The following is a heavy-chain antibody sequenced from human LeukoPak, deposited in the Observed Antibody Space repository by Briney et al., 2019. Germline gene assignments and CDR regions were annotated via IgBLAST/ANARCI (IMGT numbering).Heavy chain of an antibody. Sequence: PGGSLRLSCAASGFTFSSYGMHWVRQAPGKGLEWVAFIRYDGSNKYYADSVKGRFTISRDNAKNSLYLQMNSLRAEDTAVYYCARERDTAMVLFDYWGQGTLVTVSS. CDR1: GFTFSSYG. V-gene: IGHV3-30*02. CDR2: IRYDGSNK. J-gene: IGHJ4*02. CDR3: ARERDTAMVLFDY. D-gene: IGHD5-18*01.